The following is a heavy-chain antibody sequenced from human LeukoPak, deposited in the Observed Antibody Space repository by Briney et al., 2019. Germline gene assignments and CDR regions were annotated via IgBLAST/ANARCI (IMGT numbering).Heavy chain of an antibody. Sequence: SETLSLTCTVSGGSISSGSYSWSWIRQPPGKGLEWIGYIYPRGSTYYNPSLKSRVILSLDKSANEFSLNLSSVTAADTAVYYCARFSPRAMGNFLDFWGQGTLVTVSS. CDR1: GGSISSGSYS. CDR3: ARFSPRAMGNFLDF. CDR2: IYPRGST. D-gene: IGHD7-27*01. V-gene: IGHV4-30-2*01. J-gene: IGHJ4*02.